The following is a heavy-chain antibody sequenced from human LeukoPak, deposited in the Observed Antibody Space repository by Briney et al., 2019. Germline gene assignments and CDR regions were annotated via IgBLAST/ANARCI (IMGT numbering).Heavy chain of an antibody. J-gene: IGHJ4*02. CDR1: GDSISSSGYY. Sequence: SETLSLTCTVSGDSISSSGYYWGWIRQPPGKGLERIGIIHFSGTSYYNPSLKSRVTISVDTSKNQCSLKVTSVAAADTAVYYCARFRGVVGSSLLDFWGQGTLVTVSS. V-gene: IGHV4-39*01. D-gene: IGHD3-10*01. CDR2: IHFSGTS. CDR3: ARFRGVVGSSLLDF.